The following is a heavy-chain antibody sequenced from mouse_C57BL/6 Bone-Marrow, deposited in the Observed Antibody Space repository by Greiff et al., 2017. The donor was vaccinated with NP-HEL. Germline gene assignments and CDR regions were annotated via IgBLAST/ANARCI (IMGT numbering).Heavy chain of an antibody. V-gene: IGHV3-6*01. D-gene: IGHD2-4*01. Sequence: ESGPGLVKPSQSLSLTCSVTGYSITGGYYWNWIRQFPGNKLEWMGYITYGGSNNYNPSLKNRISITRDTSGNQFFLKLNSVTTEDSATYYCATADYDFDFTSWGQGTTLTVSS. CDR3: ATADYDFDFTS. CDR1: GYSITGGYY. CDR2: ITYGGSN. J-gene: IGHJ2*01.